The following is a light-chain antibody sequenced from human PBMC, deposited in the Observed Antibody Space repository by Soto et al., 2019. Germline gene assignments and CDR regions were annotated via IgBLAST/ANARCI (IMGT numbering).Light chain of an antibody. J-gene: IGLJ2*01. CDR3: QSSDGNNMV. V-gene: IGLV6-57*02. Sequence: NFMLTQPHSVSESPGKTVTISCTGSSGSIASGYVQWYQQRPGSAPTTLIYEDNQRPAGVPDRFSGSIDSSSNSASRTISGVRPDDGSYYYCQSSDGNNMVFGGGTKVTVL. CDR2: EDN. CDR1: SGSIASGY.